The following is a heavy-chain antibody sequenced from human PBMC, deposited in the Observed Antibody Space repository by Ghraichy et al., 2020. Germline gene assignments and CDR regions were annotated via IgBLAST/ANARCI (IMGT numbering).Heavy chain of an antibody. V-gene: IGHV4-61*02. CDR2: ISARGTT. Sequence: SENLPLTCSVSGDSISSGTYFWNWIRQPAGKGLQWIGRISARGTTNYTPSLKSRLTSSMDTSKNQFSLKLSSVTAADTAVYYCARAVSSNFDPVDRWGQGTLVTVSS. CDR3: ARAVSSNFDPVDR. CDR1: GDSISSGTYF. J-gene: IGHJ5*02. D-gene: IGHD4-11*01.